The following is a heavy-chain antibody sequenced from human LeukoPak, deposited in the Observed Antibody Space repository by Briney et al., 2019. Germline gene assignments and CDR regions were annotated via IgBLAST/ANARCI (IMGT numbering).Heavy chain of an antibody. CDR1: GFTFSDYY. Sequence: GGSLRLSCAASGFTFSDYYMSWIRQAPGKGLEWVSYISSSGSTIYYADSVKGRFTISRDNAKNSLYLQMNSLRAEDTAVYYCARLQDCSSTSCPPHYYYYYYMDVWGKGTTVTVSS. CDR2: ISSSGSTI. V-gene: IGHV3-11*04. J-gene: IGHJ6*03. CDR3: ARLQDCSSTSCPPHYYYYYYMDV. D-gene: IGHD2-2*01.